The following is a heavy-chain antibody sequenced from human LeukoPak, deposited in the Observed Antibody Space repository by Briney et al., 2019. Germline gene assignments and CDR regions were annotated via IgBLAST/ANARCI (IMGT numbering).Heavy chain of an antibody. CDR2: ISGGGGDR. CDR3: AKGGFCSTTSCFGGFDP. CDR1: GFTFSSFS. J-gene: IGHJ5*02. V-gene: IGHV3-23*01. D-gene: IGHD2-2*01. Sequence: PGGSLRLSCAASGFTFSSFSMNWVRQAPGKGLEWVSAISGGGGDRYYPDSVKGRFTISRDNSQNTLYLQMNSLRAEDTAVYYCAKGGFCSTTSCFGGFDPWGQGTLVTVSS.